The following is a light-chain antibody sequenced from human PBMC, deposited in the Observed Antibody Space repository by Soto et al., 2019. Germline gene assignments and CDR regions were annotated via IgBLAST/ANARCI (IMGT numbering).Light chain of an antibody. CDR3: QQRSNWPPWT. Sequence: EIVLTQSPATLSLSPGERATLSCRASQSVSSHLACYQQKPGQAPRLLIYDASNRATGIPARFSGSGSGTDFTLTISSLEPEDFAVYYCQQRSNWPPWTFGQGTKVDI. CDR2: DAS. J-gene: IGKJ1*01. V-gene: IGKV3-11*01. CDR1: QSVSSH.